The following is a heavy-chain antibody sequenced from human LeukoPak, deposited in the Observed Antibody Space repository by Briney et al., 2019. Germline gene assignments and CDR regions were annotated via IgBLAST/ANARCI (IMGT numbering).Heavy chain of an antibody. Sequence: PSETLSLTCTVSGGSISSYYWGWIRQPPGKGLEWIGYIYYSGSTNYNPSLKSRVTISVDTSKNQFSLKLSSVTAADTAVYYCARGEEGYDFWSGYFDYWGQGTLVTVSS. CDR3: ARGEEGYDFWSGYFDY. CDR2: IYYSGST. J-gene: IGHJ4*02. CDR1: GGSISSYY. D-gene: IGHD3-3*01. V-gene: IGHV4-59*01.